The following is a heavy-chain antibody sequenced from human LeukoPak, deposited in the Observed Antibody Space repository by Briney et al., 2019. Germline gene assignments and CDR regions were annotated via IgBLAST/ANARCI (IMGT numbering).Heavy chain of an antibody. D-gene: IGHD3-22*01. CDR1: GLTFSNAW. CDR3: TTELDIRPNHY. J-gene: IGHJ4*02. Sequence: GGSLRLSCAASGLTFSNAWMSWVRQAPGKGLEWVGRIKRKSDGGTTDYAAPVEGRFTISRDDSKNTLYLQMNSLKSEDTAVYYCTTELDIRPNHYWGQGTLVTVSS. V-gene: IGHV3-15*01. CDR2: IKRKSDGGTT.